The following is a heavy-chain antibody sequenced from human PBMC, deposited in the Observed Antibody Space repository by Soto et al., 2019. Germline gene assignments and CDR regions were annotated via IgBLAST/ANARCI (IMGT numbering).Heavy chain of an antibody. V-gene: IGHV3-9*01. Sequence: QLVESGGGLIQPGESLRLSCAVSGFTFTDYAMHWVRQVPGKGLEWVSVITWNSGSTGYVDSVKGRFTISRDNAKNTLFLQMNSLRPEDTAIYYCVKARSSSGWFVLDFWGQGTLVTVSS. CDR3: VKARSSSGWFVLDF. D-gene: IGHD6-19*01. CDR1: GFTFTDYA. CDR2: ITWNSGST. J-gene: IGHJ4*02.